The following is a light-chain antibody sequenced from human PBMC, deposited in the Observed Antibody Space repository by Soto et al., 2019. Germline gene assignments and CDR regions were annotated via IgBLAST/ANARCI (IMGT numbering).Light chain of an antibody. V-gene: IGKV1-33*01. CDR2: DAS. J-gene: IGKJ4*01. Sequence: IHMTQSPSSLSASVLYRVTITCQASQDISNYLNWYQQKPGKAPKLLIYDASNLETGVPSRFSGSGSGTDFTFTISSLQPEDIATYYCQQYDNLPLTFGGGTKVDI. CDR1: QDISNY. CDR3: QQYDNLPLT.